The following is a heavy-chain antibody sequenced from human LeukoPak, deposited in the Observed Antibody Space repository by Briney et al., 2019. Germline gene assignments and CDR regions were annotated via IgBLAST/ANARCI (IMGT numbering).Heavy chain of an antibody. CDR1: GFTFSSYA. Sequence: GGSLRLSCAASGFTFSSYAMSWVRQAPGKGLEWVSAISGSGGSTYYADSVKGRFTISRDNSKNTLYPQMNSLRAEDTAVYCCAKAGRYFGLFDYWGQGTLVTVSS. CDR2: ISGSGGST. CDR3: AKAGRYFGLFDY. D-gene: IGHD3-9*01. J-gene: IGHJ4*02. V-gene: IGHV3-23*01.